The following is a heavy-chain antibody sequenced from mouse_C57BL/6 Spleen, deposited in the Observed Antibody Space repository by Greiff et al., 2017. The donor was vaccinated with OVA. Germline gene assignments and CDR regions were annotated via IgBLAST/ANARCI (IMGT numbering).Heavy chain of an antibody. J-gene: IGHJ1*03. V-gene: IGHV5-6*01. D-gene: IGHD2-1*01. CDR2: ISSGGSYT. CDR3: ARLDGNYWYFDV. Sequence: EVKLVESGGDLVKPGGSLKLSCAASGFTFSSYGMSWVRQTPDKRLEWVATISSGGSYTYYPDSVKGRFTISRDNAKNTLYLQMSSLKSEDTAMYYCARLDGNYWYFDVWGTGTTVTVSS. CDR1: GFTFSSYG.